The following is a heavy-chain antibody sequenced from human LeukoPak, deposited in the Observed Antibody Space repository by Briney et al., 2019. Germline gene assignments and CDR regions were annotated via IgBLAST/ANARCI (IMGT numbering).Heavy chain of an antibody. Sequence: GASVKVSCKASGYTFTSYGISWVRQAPGQELEWMGWISAYNGNTNYAQKLQGRVTMTTDTSTSTAYMELRSLRSDDTAVYYCARDRITMIVVAKGDAFDIWGQGTMVTVSS. CDR3: ARDRITMIVVAKGDAFDI. V-gene: IGHV1-18*01. J-gene: IGHJ3*02. CDR2: ISAYNGNT. CDR1: GYTFTSYG. D-gene: IGHD3-22*01.